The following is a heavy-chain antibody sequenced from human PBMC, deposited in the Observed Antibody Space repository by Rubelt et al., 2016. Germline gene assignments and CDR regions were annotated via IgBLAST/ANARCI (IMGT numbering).Heavy chain of an antibody. Sequence: QVTLRESGPALVKPTQTLTLTCTFSGFSLSTSGMFVSRIRQPPGKALEWLARIDWDDDKYYSTSLKTRLTISKDTSKNQVVLTMTNMDPVDTATYYCARTRTLYWYFDIWGRGTLVTVSS. CDR3: ARTRTLYWYFDI. CDR2: IDWDDDK. D-gene: IGHD2-2*01. V-gene: IGHV2-70*15. J-gene: IGHJ2*01. CDR1: GFSLSTSGMF.